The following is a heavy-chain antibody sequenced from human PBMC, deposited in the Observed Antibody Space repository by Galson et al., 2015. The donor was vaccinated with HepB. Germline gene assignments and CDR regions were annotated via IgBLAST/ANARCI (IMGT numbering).Heavy chain of an antibody. J-gene: IGHJ4*02. Sequence: QSGAEVKKPGESLRISCKGSGYSFTTYWISWVRQMPGKGLEWMGRIDPSDSYTNYSPSFQGHVTISADKPISTAYVQFSSLKASDTAMYYCARHSWLTATLDYWGQGTLVTVSS. CDR2: IDPSDSYT. V-gene: IGHV5-10-1*01. CDR1: GYSFTTYW. CDR3: ARHSWLTATLDY. D-gene: IGHD6-19*01.